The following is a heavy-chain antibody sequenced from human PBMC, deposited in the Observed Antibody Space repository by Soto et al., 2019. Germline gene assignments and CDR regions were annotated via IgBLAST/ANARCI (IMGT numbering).Heavy chain of an antibody. V-gene: IGHV1-2*04. CDR2: INPNSGGT. CDR3: ARSRPNYYDSSGYYSEGSWFDP. CDR1: GYTFTGYY. Sequence: ASVKVSFKASGYTFTGYYMHWVRQAPGQGLEWMGWINPNSGGTNYAQKFQGWVTMTRDTSISTAYMELSRLRSDDTAVYYCARSRPNYYDSSGYYSEGSWFDPWGQGTLVTVSS. J-gene: IGHJ5*02. D-gene: IGHD3-22*01.